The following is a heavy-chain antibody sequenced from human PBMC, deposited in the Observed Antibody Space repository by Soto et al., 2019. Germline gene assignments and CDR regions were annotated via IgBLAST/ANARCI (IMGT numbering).Heavy chain of an antibody. CDR1: GYSFTSYW. CDR3: ARSRRGAYSSGWYSPSGYYNYGIDV. J-gene: IGHJ6*02. Sequence: GESLKISCKGSGYSFTSYWIDWVRQMPGKGLEWMGTIYPGDSDTRYSPSFQGQVTISANKSITTAYLKWSSLKASDTAIYYFARSRRGAYSSGWYSPSGYYNYGIDVWGQGTKVTVSS. CDR2: IYPGDSDT. D-gene: IGHD6-19*01. V-gene: IGHV5-51*01.